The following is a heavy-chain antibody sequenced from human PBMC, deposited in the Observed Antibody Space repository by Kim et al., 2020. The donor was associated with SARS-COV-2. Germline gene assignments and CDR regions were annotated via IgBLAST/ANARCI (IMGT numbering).Heavy chain of an antibody. D-gene: IGHD6-19*01. CDR3: AKTRGWPYYFDY. J-gene: IGHJ4*02. V-gene: IGHV3-23*01. Sequence: YYADSVKGRFTISRDNSKNTLYLQMNSLRAEDTAVCDCAKTRGWPYYFDYWGQGTLVTVSS.